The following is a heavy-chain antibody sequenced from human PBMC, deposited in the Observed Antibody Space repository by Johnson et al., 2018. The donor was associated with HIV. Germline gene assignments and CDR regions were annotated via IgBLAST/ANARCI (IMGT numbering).Heavy chain of an antibody. Sequence: VQLVESGGGLVPPGGSLRLSCAASGFTFSSYAMHWVRQAPGKGLEYVSAISSNGGSTYYANSVKGRFTISRDNSKNTLYLQMGSLRAEDMAVYYCAREASGSLDAFDIWGQGTMVTVSS. J-gene: IGHJ3*02. D-gene: IGHD1-26*01. CDR3: AREASGSLDAFDI. V-gene: IGHV3-64*01. CDR1: GFTFSSYA. CDR2: ISSNGGST.